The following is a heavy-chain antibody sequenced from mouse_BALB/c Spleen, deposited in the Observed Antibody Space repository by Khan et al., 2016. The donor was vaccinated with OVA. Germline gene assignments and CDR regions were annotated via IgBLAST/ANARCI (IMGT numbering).Heavy chain of an antibody. J-gene: IGHJ2*01. CDR1: GYTFTTYW. V-gene: IGHV1-7*01. CDR3: TRDRIDY. CDR2: INPTSGYT. Sequence: QVQLQQSGAELAKPGASVKMSCKASGYTFTTYWMHWVKQRPGQGLEWIGYINPTSGYTDYNEKFKDRATLFADKSSSTAYMQLSSLTSEDSAVYCCTRDRIDYWGQGTTLTVSS.